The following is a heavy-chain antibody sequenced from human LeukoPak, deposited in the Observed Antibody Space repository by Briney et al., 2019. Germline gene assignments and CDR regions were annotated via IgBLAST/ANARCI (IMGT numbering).Heavy chain of an antibody. J-gene: IGHJ4*02. V-gene: IGHV1-69*01. CDR1: GGTFTSYA. CDR3: ARDGDYYYDSSGYWDYYFDY. CDR2: IIPIFGTA. D-gene: IGHD3-22*01. Sequence: ASVKVSCKASGGTFTSYAISWVRQAPGQGLEWMGWIIPIFGTANYAQKFQGRVTITADESTSTAYMELSSLRSEDTAVYYCARDGDYYYDSSGYWDYYFDYWGQGTLVTVSS.